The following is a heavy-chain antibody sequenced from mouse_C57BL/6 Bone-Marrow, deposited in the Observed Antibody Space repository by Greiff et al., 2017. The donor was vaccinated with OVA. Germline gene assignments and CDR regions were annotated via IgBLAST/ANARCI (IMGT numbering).Heavy chain of an antibody. V-gene: IGHV1-50*01. Sequence: VKLQQPGAELVKPGASVKLSCKASGYTFTSYWMQWVKQRPGQGLEWIGEIDPSDSYTNYNQKFKGKATLTVDTSSSTAYMQLSSLTSEDSAVYYCAGPYPLGYWGQGTTLTVSS. J-gene: IGHJ2*01. CDR1: GYTFTSYW. CDR2: IDPSDSYT. CDR3: AGPYPLGY.